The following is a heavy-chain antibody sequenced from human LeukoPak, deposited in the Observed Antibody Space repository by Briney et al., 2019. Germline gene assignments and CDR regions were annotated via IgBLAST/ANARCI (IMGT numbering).Heavy chain of an antibody. D-gene: IGHD6-19*01. CDR2: ISGYNGNI. V-gene: IGHV1-18*01. CDR1: GYTFTSYG. Sequence: GASVKVSCKASGYTFTSYGISWVRQAPGQGLEWMGWISGYNGNINYAQKLQGRVTMTTDTSTSTAYMELRSLRPDDTAVYYCARADIRAIASSGWYGFDYWGQGTLVTVSS. CDR3: ARADIRAIASSGWYGFDY. J-gene: IGHJ4*02.